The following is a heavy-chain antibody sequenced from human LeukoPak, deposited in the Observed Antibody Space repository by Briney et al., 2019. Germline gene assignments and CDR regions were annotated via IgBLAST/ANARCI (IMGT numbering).Heavy chain of an antibody. V-gene: IGHV3-66*01. J-gene: IGHJ4*02. CDR1: GFTVSSNY. CDR3: ARGRYDYVWGSYRSPFDY. CDR2: IYSGGST. D-gene: IGHD3-16*02. Sequence: PGGSLRLSCAASGFTVSSNYMSWVRQAPGKGLEWVSVIYSGGSTYYAGSVKGRFTISRDNSKNTLYLQMNSLRAEDTAVYYCARGRYDYVWGSYRSPFDYWGQGTLVTVSS.